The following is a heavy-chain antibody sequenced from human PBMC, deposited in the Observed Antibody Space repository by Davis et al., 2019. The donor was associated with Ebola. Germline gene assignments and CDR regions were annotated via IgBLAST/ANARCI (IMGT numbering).Heavy chain of an antibody. CDR1: GYTFASYG. CDR3: ATFYCSGGNCYSWFDP. V-gene: IGHV1-18*04. D-gene: IGHD2-15*01. CDR2: VSAYNGNT. Sequence: ASVKVSCKASGYTFASYGINWVRQAPGQGLEWMGWVSAYNGNTNYAQKLQGRVTMTTDTSTSTAYMELRSLRSDDTAVYYCATFYCSGGNCYSWFDPWGQGTLVTVSS. J-gene: IGHJ5*02.